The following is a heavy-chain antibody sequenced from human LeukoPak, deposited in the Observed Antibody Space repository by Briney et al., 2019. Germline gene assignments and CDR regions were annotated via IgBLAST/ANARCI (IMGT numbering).Heavy chain of an antibody. D-gene: IGHD3-9*01. V-gene: IGHV1-18*01. CDR2: IGAYNGNT. J-gene: IGHJ4*02. CDR3: ARTVVRYFDWLEYFDY. CDR1: GYTFTSYG. Sequence: ASVKVSCKASGYTFTSYGISWVRQAPGQGLEWMGWIGAYNGNTNYAQKLQGRVTMTTDTSTSTAYMELRSLRSDDTAVYYCARTVVRYFDWLEYFDYWGQGTLVTVSS.